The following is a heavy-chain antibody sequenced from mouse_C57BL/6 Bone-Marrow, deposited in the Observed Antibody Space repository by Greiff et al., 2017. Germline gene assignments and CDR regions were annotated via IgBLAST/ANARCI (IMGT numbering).Heavy chain of an antibody. CDR3: TIGGYEYLYYYAMDD. Sequence: QVQLKQPGAELVKPGASVKVSCKASGYTFTSYWMHWVKQRPGQGLEWIGRIHPSDSDTNYNQKFKGKATLTVDKSSSTAYMQLSSLTSEDSAVYYGTIGGYEYLYYYAMDDGGQGTSVTVSS. V-gene: IGHV1-74*01. D-gene: IGHD5-1*01. CDR2: IHPSDSDT. J-gene: IGHJ4*01. CDR1: GYTFTSYW.